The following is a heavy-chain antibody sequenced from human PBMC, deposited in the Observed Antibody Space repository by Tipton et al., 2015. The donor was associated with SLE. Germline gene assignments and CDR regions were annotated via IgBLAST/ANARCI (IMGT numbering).Heavy chain of an antibody. CDR3: ARFGLMSTRRGAKWFDP. CDR2: ISVSNGNT. CDR1: GYTFISYG. J-gene: IGHJ5*02. D-gene: IGHD3-10*01. Sequence: QLVQSGGEVKKPGASVKVSCKASGYTFISYGITWVRQAPGQGLEWMGWISVSNGNTDYAQKLQDRVSMTTDTSTNTAYMELRSLRFDDTAVYYCARFGLMSTRRGAKWFDPWGQGTLVTVSS. V-gene: IGHV1-18*01.